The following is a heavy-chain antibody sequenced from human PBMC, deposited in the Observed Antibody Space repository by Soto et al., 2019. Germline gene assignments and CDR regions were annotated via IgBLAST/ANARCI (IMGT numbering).Heavy chain of an antibody. V-gene: IGHV1-69*01. J-gene: IGHJ4*02. CDR1: GGTFGSQG. D-gene: IGHD5-18*01. Sequence: KVSCKASGGTFGSQGIAWVRQAPGQGLEWMGGFVAMLGTPTYAKKVQGRATISADESLTSSYLELRSLRSEDTGVYFCARGAMANFDYWGQGTVVTVSS. CDR3: ARGAMANFDY. CDR2: FVAMLGTP.